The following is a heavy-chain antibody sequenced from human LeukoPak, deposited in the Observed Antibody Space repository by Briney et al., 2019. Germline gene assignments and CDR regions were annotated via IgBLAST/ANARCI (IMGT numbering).Heavy chain of an antibody. Sequence: ASVKVSCKASGYTFTGYYMHWVRQAPGQGLEWMGWINPNSGGTNYAQKFQGRVTMTRDTSISTAYMELSRLRSDDTAVYYCARGLWFGESAPNLFDYWGQGTLVTVSS. D-gene: IGHD3-10*01. CDR3: ARGLWFGESAPNLFDY. CDR1: GYTFTGYY. CDR2: INPNSGGT. V-gene: IGHV1-2*02. J-gene: IGHJ4*02.